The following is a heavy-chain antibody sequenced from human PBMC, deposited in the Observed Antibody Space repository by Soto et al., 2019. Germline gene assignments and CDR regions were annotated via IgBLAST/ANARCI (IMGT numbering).Heavy chain of an antibody. CDR3: ARAYGANADAFDI. J-gene: IGHJ3*02. D-gene: IGHD4-17*01. V-gene: IGHV1-8*01. Sequence: QVQLVQSGAEVKKPGASVKVSCKASGYTFTSYDINWVRQATGQGLEWMGWMNPNSGNTDYAQKFQGRVTMTRNTSITTAYMELSSLRSEDTAVYYGARAYGANADAFDIWGQGTMITVSS. CDR2: MNPNSGNT. CDR1: GYTFTSYD.